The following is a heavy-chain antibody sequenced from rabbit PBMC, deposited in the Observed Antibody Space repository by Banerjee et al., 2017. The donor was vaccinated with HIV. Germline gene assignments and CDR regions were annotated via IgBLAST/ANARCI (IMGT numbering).Heavy chain of an antibody. D-gene: IGHD7-1*01. CDR3: ARDLAAVTGWNLNL. J-gene: IGHJ4*01. CDR2: INTSSGNT. V-gene: IGHV1S45*01. Sequence: QEQLEESGGDLVKPEGSLTLTCTASGFSFSSSYWICWVRQAPGKGLEWIACINTSSGNTVYASWAKGRFTISRTSSTTVTLQMTSLTAADTATYFCARDLAAVTGWNLNLWGQGTLVTVS. CDR1: GFSFSSSYW.